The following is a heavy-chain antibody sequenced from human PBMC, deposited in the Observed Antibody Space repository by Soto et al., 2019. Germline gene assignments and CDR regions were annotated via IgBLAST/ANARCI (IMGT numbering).Heavy chain of an antibody. D-gene: IGHD5-12*01. J-gene: IGHJ6*02. CDR1: GGTFSSYA. CDR2: IIPIFGTA. Sequence: SVKVSCKASGGTFSSYAISWVRQAPGQGLEWMGGIIPIFGTANYAQKFQGRVTITADESTSTAYMELSSLRSEDTAVYYCERGRLRGPGLQRYYYYGMDVWGQGTTVTVSS. CDR3: ERGRLRGPGLQRYYYYGMDV. V-gene: IGHV1-69*13.